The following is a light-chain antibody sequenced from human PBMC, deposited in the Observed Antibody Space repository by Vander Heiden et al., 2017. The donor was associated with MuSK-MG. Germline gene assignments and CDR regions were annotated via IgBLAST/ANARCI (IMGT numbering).Light chain of an antibody. CDR1: QSVSSY. CDR3: HWCSNWGLT. J-gene: IGKJ4*01. CDR2: DAS. Sequence: EIVLTQSPATLSLSPGERATLSCRASQSVSSYLAWYQQKPGQAPRLLIYDASNRATGIPARFSGSGSGTDFTLTIRSLEPEHFAVYYCHWCSNWGLTFGGGTKVEIK. V-gene: IGKV3-11*01.